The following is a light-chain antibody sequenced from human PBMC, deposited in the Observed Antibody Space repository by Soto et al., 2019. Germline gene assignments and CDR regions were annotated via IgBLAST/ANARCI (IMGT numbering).Light chain of an antibody. CDR2: AVS. J-gene: IGKJ1*01. CDR1: QPITYF. V-gene: IGKV1-39*01. CDR3: QQSYSTPRT. Sequence: DIQMDQSPSSLSASVGERVTITCRASQPITYFLNWYQQKPGEAPKLLIYAVSTLQGGVPSRFSGSGSGTEFTLTIGSLQPEDSATYYCQQSYSTPRTFGEGTKVEIK.